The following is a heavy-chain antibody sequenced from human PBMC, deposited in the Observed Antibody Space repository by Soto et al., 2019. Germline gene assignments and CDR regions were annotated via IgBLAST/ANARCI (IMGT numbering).Heavy chain of an antibody. CDR2: MNPNSGNT. J-gene: IGHJ4*03. Sequence: ASVKVSCKASGYTFTSYDINWVRQATGQGLEWMGWMNPNSGNTGYAQKFQGRVTMTRNTSISTAYMELSSLRSEDTAVYYCARGVPLTRDIVLVPAVTRKCSFDYWS. CDR3: ARGVPLTRDIVLVPAVTRKCSFDY. D-gene: IGHD2-2*01. CDR1: GYTFTSYD. V-gene: IGHV1-8*01.